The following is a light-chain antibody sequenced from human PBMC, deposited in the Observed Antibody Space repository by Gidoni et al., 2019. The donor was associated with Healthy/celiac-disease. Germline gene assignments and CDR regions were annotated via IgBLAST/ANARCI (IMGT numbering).Light chain of an antibody. V-gene: IGLV6-57*03. CDR2: EDN. Sequence: NFMLTQLHSVSESPGQTVTISCTRSSGSIASNYVQWYQQRPGSAPTTVIYEDNQRPSGVPDRFSGSIDSSSNSASLTISGLKTEDEADYYCQSYDSSSVVFGGGTKLTVL. CDR1: SGSIASNY. J-gene: IGLJ2*01. CDR3: QSYDSSSVV.